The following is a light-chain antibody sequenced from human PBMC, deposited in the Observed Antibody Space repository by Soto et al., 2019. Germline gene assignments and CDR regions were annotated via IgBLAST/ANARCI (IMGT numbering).Light chain of an antibody. Sequence: QLVLTQPPSASGTPGQRVNISCSGSSSNIGSNTVNWYQQLPGTAPKLVIYSNNQRPSGVPDRFSGSKSGTSASLAISGLQSEDEADYYCVAWDDSLNGYVVFGGGTKVTVL. CDR2: SNN. CDR1: SSNIGSNT. CDR3: VAWDDSLNGYVV. J-gene: IGLJ2*01. V-gene: IGLV1-44*01.